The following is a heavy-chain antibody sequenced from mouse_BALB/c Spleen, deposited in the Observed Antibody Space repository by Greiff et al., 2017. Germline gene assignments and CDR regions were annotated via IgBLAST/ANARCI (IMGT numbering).Heavy chain of an antibody. V-gene: IGHV5-6-5*01. CDR1: GFTFSSYA. CDR3: ARDEVTTTPFAY. CDR2: ISSGGST. Sequence: EVMLVESGGGLVKPGGSLKLSCAASGFTFSSYAMSWVRQTPEKRLEWVASISSGGSTYYPDSVKGRFTISRDNARNILYLQMSSLRSEDTAMYYCARDEVTTTPFAYWGQGTLVTVSA. J-gene: IGHJ3*01. D-gene: IGHD2-13*01.